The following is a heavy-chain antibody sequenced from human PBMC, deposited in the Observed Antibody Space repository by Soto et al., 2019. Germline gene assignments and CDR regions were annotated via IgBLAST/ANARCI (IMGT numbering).Heavy chain of an antibody. CDR2: ISYDGSNK. CDR3: ARPAWVAANWFDP. CDR1: GFTFSSYA. J-gene: IGHJ5*02. Sequence: GGSLRLSCAASGFTFSSYAMHWVRQAPGKGLEWVAVISYDGSNKYYADSVKGRFTISRDNSKNTLCLQMNSLRAEDTAVYYCARPAWVAANWFDPWGQGTLVTVSS. D-gene: IGHD2-15*01. V-gene: IGHV3-30-3*01.